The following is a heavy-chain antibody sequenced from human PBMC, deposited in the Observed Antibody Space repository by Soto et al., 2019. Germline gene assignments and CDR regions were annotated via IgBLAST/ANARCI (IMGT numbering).Heavy chain of an antibody. CDR1: GFTFSSYW. Sequence: GGSLRLSCAASGFTFSSYWMHWVRQAPGKGLVWVSRINSDGSSTSYADSVKGRFTISRDNAKNTLYLQMNSLRAEDTAVYYCASLKTGTTPRPYYYYYGMDVWGQGTTVTVSS. D-gene: IGHD1-7*01. J-gene: IGHJ6*02. CDR3: ASLKTGTTPRPYYYYYGMDV. V-gene: IGHV3-74*01. CDR2: INSDGSST.